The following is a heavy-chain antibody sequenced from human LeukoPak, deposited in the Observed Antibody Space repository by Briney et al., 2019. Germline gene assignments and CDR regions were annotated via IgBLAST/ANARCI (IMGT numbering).Heavy chain of an antibody. CDR1: GYSFPNYW. CDR2: IYPGDSDT. J-gene: IGHJ4*02. CDR3: ARRRADDKRDY. Sequence: GESLKISCKGSGYSFPNYWIGWVRPMPGNGPEWMGIIYPGDSDTRYSPSFQGQVTISADKSISTAYLQWSSLKASDTAMYYCARRRADDKRDYWGQGTLVTVSS. V-gene: IGHV5-51*01. D-gene: IGHD3-9*01.